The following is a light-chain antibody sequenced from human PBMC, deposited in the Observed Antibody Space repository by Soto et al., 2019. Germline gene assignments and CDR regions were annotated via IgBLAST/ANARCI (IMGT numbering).Light chain of an antibody. CDR1: SSDVGAYKY. J-gene: IGLJ1*01. V-gene: IGLV2-8*01. CDR3: SSYAGSNIGV. CDR2: EVS. Sequence: QSALTQPPSASGSPGQSVTISCIGTSSDVGAYKYVAWYQQHPGKAPKVMIYEVSKRPSGVPDRFSGSKSGNTASLTVSGLQAEDEADYYCSSYAGSNIGVFGTGTKLTVL.